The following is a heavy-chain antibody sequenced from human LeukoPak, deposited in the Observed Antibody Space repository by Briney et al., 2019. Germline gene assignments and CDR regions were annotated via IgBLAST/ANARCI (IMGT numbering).Heavy chain of an antibody. D-gene: IGHD3-10*01. CDR1: GFSFSDHG. V-gene: IGHV3-30*18. J-gene: IGHJ5*02. CDR3: AKDTRAYYYGSGIDI. Sequence: GGSLRLSCTTSGFSFSDHGVHWVRQAPGKGLEWVAIISYDGKNNYYGDSARGRFVISRDNSKKTPYLQMKNLRHEDTAIYYCAKDTRAYYYGSGIDIWGQGALVTVSS. CDR2: ISYDGKNN.